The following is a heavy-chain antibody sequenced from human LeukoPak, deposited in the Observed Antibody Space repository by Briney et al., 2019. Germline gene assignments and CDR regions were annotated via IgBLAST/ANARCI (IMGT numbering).Heavy chain of an antibody. J-gene: IGHJ4*02. D-gene: IGHD3/OR15-3a*01. CDR3: ARDFRGGTGGLDY. Sequence: SETLSLTCTVSGGSINSGDYYWSWIRQPPGKGLEWIGYIYYSGSTYYNPSLQSRVTISLDTSKNQFSLNLSSVTAADTAVYYGARDFRGGTGGLDYWGGGALVTVPS. V-gene: IGHV4-30-4*01. CDR2: IYYSGST. CDR1: GGSINSGDYY.